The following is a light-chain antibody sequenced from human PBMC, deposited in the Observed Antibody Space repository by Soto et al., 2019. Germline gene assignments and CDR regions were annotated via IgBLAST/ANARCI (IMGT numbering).Light chain of an antibody. J-gene: IGKJ1*01. V-gene: IGKV1-8*01. Sequence: AIRMTQSPSSFSASTGDRVTITCRASQGISSYLAWYQQKPGKAPKLLIYAASTLQSGVPSRFSGSGSETDLTLTISCLQSEDFATYYCQQYYSYPRTFGQGTKVEIK. CDR3: QQYYSYPRT. CDR2: AAS. CDR1: QGISSY.